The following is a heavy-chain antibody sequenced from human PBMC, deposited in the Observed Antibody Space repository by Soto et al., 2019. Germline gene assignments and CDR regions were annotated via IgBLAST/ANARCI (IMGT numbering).Heavy chain of an antibody. D-gene: IGHD3-10*01. J-gene: IGHJ4*02. V-gene: IGHV3-30*18. CDR3: AKDLRTMVRGVGAYYFDN. CDR2: TSYDGSDK. Sequence: HVQLVESGGGVVQPGRSLRLSCGASGFTFNIYGMHWVHQAPGKGLEWVAVTSYDGSDKFYADSVKGRFTISRDNSKNTLYLEMNSLRTDDTAFYYCAKDLRTMVRGVGAYYFDNCGQGTLVTVSS. CDR1: GFTFNIYG.